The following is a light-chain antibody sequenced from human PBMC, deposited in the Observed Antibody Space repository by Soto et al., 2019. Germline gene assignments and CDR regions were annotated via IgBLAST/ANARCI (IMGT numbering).Light chain of an antibody. V-gene: IGLV2-14*03. CDR2: DVT. J-gene: IGLJ1*01. CDR3: SSYTSGSTPYV. Sequence: QSALTQPASVSGSPGQSITISCTGTSSDVGAYDYVSWYQQYPGKAPKLMIYDVTDRPSGVSDRFFGSKSGNTASLTISGLQAEDEAVYYCSSYTSGSTPYVFGTGTKVTVL. CDR1: SSDVGAYDY.